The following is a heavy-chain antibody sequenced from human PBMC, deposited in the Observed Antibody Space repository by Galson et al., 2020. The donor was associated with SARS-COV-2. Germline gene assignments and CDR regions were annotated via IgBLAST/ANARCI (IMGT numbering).Heavy chain of an antibody. V-gene: IGHV1-46*01. Sequence: ASVQVSCKASGYTFTSYYMHWVRQAPGQGLEWMGIINPSGGSTSYAQKFQGRVTMPRDTSTSTVYMELSSLRSEDTAVYYCARDRKGKYYDFWSGYSTEVDWFDPWGQGTLVTVSS. J-gene: IGHJ5*02. CDR2: INPSGGST. D-gene: IGHD3-3*01. CDR3: ARDRKGKYYDFWSGYSTEVDWFDP. CDR1: GYTFTSYY.